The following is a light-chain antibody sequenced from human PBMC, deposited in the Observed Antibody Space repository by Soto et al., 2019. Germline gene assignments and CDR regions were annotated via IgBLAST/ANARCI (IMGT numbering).Light chain of an antibody. Sequence: QSALTQPPSASGTPGQRVTISCSGSSSNIGSHTVNWYQQLPGTAPKLLIYSNNQRPSGVPDRFSASKSGTSASLAISGLQSDDEADYYCAGWDDSLNGDVIFGGGTKLTVL. CDR2: SNN. CDR3: AGWDDSLNGDVI. CDR1: SSNIGSHT. V-gene: IGLV1-44*01. J-gene: IGLJ2*01.